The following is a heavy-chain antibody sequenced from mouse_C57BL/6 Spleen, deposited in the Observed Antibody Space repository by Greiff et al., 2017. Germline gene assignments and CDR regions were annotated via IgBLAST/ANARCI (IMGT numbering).Heavy chain of an antibody. V-gene: IGHV1-55*01. Sequence: QVQLQQPGAELVKPGASVKMSCKASGYTFTSYWITWVKQRPGQGLEWIGDLYPGSGSTNYNEKFKSKATLTVDTSSSTAYMQLSSLTSEDSAVYYCARPLANWDAFAYWGQGTLVTVSA. CDR2: LYPGSGST. CDR1: GYTFTSYW. D-gene: IGHD4-1*01. CDR3: ARPLANWDAFAY. J-gene: IGHJ3*01.